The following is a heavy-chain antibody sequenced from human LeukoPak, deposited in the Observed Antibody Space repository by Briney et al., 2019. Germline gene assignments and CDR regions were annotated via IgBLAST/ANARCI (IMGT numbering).Heavy chain of an antibody. D-gene: IGHD3-9*01. CDR3: ARTHLYDILTGYPGGPFDY. CDR2: ISWNSGSI. V-gene: IGHV3-9*01. Sequence: PGRSLRLSCAASGSTFDDYAMHWVRHAPGKGLEWVSGISWNSGSIVYADSVKGRFTISRDNAKNSLYLQMNSLRAEDTAIYYCARTHLYDILTGYPGGPFDYWGQGTLVTVSS. CDR1: GSTFDDYA. J-gene: IGHJ4*02.